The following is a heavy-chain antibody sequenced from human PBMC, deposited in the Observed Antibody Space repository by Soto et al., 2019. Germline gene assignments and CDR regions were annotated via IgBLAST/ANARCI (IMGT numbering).Heavy chain of an antibody. CDR1: GYTLTRYD. V-gene: IGHV1-8*01. CDR3: ARVEGEMVYATDNYYYMDV. CDR2: MNPNSGNT. D-gene: IGHD2-8*01. J-gene: IGHJ6*03. Sequence: ASRKGSFKASGYTLTRYDINRVGKGPGQRPGRMGWMNPNSGNTGYAQKFQGRVTMTRNTSISTAYMELSSLRSEDTAVYYCARVEGEMVYATDNYYYMDVWGKGTTVTVSS.